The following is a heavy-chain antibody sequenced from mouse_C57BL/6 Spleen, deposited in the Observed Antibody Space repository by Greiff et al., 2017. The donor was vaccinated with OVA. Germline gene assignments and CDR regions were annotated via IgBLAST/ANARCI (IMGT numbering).Heavy chain of an antibody. D-gene: IGHD1-1*01. CDR1: GYSFTDYN. CDR2: INPNYGTT. Sequence: VQLQQSGPELVKPGASVKISCKASGYSFTDYNMNWVKQSNGKSLEWIGVINPNYGTTSYNQKFKGKATLTVDQSSNTAYMQLNSLTSEDSAVYYCTSGYYYGSSFAWFAYWGQGTLVTVSA. CDR3: TSGYYYGSSFAWFAY. J-gene: IGHJ3*01. V-gene: IGHV1-39*01.